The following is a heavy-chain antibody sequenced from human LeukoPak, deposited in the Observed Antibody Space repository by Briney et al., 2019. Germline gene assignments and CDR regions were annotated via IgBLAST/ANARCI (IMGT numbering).Heavy chain of an antibody. CDR1: GFSVSTKY. J-gene: IGHJ4*02. Sequence: GGSLRLSCPAFGFSVSTKYMSWLRQAPGKGPEWVSAIYSGGATYYADSVRGRFTISRDNSKNTLYLQMNSLRAEDTAVYYCARDDPDLNYGSPFIDWGQGTLVTVSS. V-gene: IGHV3-66*01. CDR3: ARDDPDLNYGSPFID. D-gene: IGHD4-11*01. CDR2: IYSGGAT.